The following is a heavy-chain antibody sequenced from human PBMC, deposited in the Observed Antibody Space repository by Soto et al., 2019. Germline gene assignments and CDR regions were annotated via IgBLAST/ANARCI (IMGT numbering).Heavy chain of an antibody. Sequence: TSETLSLTCTVSGGSISSHYWSWIRQPPGKGLEWIGYIYYSVSTNYNPSLKSRVTISVDTSKNQFSLKLSSVTAADTAVYYCARVYAYYFDYWGQGTLVTVSS. CDR1: GGSISSHY. J-gene: IGHJ4*02. CDR3: ARVYAYYFDY. CDR2: IYYSVST. V-gene: IGHV4-59*11. D-gene: IGHD2-8*01.